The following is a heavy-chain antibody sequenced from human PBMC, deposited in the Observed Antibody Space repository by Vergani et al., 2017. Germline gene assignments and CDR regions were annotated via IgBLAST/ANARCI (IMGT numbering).Heavy chain of an antibody. J-gene: IGHJ5*02. D-gene: IGHD3-10*01. CDR2: IHSSGTT. CDR3: ARDSWTSELRGVYWFDT. CDR1: GGSITSGSFY. V-gene: IGHV4-61*02. Sequence: QAQLHESGPGLVKPSQTLSLTCTVSGGSITSGSFYWSWIRQPAGKGLEWIGRIHSSGTTNYNPSLKSRFTLSVDTSKNQLSLRMTSVTAAATDVYYCARDSWTSELRGVYWFDTWGQGTLVSVSS.